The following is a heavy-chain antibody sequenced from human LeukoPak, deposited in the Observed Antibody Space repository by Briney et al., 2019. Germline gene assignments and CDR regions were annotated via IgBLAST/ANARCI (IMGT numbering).Heavy chain of an antibody. V-gene: IGHV4-39*01. Sequence: PSETLSLTCTVSGDSISSSRYYWGWIRQPPGKGLEWIGSVSYSGSPYYNPSLKSRVTTSVDTSKNQSSLRLSSVTATDTAMYYCARHGWDYPSGTYYTFDPWGQGTLVTVSS. D-gene: IGHD3-10*01. CDR3: ARHGWDYPSGTYYTFDP. CDR2: VSYSGSP. J-gene: IGHJ5*02. CDR1: GDSISSSRYY.